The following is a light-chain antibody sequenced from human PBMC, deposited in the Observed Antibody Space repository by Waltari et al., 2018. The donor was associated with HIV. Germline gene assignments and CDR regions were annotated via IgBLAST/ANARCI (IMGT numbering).Light chain of an antibody. Sequence: QSALTQPASVSGSPGQSITISCTGTSSDVGGYNSVSWYQLHPGKAPKHMIYAVSTPPSGVSNRFSGSKSDNTASLTISGLQAEDEAEYYCSSYTSTSTVYVFGTGTEVTVL. V-gene: IGLV2-14*03. CDR2: AVS. CDR1: SSDVGGYNS. J-gene: IGLJ1*01. CDR3: SSYTSTSTVYV.